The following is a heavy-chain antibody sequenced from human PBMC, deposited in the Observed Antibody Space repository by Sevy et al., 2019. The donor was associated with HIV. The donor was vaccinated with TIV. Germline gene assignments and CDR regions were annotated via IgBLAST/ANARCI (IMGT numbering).Heavy chain of an antibody. J-gene: IGHJ5*02. Sequence: SETLSLTCTVSGGSISSSSYYWGWIRQPPGKGLEWIGSIYYSGSTDYNPSLQSRLSISVDTSKNQFSLKLTSVTAADTAVYYCASGYNSGYRWFDPWGQGTLVTVSS. CDR2: IYYSGST. D-gene: IGHD5-18*01. V-gene: IGHV4-39*01. CDR1: GGSISSSSYY. CDR3: ASGYNSGYRWFDP.